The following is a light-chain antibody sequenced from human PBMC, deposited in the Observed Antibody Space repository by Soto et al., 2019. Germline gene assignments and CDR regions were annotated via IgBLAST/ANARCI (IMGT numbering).Light chain of an antibody. CDR3: QLYGNSPP. Sequence: EIVMTQSPPTLSVSPGERATLSCRASQSVGSKLAWYQQRPGQAPRLLIYDASNRATGIPARFSGSGSGTEFTLTINRLEPEDFAVYYCQLYGNSPPFGQGTRLEIK. J-gene: IGKJ5*01. CDR1: QSVGSK. V-gene: IGKV3D-15*01. CDR2: DAS.